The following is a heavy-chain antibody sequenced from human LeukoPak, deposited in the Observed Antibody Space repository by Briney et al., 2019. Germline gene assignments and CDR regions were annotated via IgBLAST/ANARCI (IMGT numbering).Heavy chain of an antibody. V-gene: IGHV1-24*01. D-gene: IGHD3-16*01. Sequence: GASVKVSWKVSVYTLTELSMHWVRQAHGKGLEWMGGFDPEDGETIYAQKFQGRVTMTEDTSTDTAYMELSSLRSEDTAVYYCATDGSSSFGGDWFDPWGQGTLVTVSS. CDR1: VYTLTELS. J-gene: IGHJ5*02. CDR2: FDPEDGET. CDR3: ATDGSSSFGGDWFDP.